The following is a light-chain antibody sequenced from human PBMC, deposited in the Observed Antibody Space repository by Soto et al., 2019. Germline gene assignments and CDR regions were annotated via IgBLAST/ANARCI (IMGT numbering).Light chain of an antibody. CDR3: QQSGSSPRT. Sequence: EIVLTQSPGTLSLSPGERATLSCRASQSVRNVYLAWYQQKLGQAPRLLIYDASNRATGIPDRFSGSGSGTVFTLTINRLEPEDFAVYYCQQSGSSPRTFGQGTKVDIK. J-gene: IGKJ2*01. CDR2: DAS. V-gene: IGKV3-20*01. CDR1: QSVRNVY.